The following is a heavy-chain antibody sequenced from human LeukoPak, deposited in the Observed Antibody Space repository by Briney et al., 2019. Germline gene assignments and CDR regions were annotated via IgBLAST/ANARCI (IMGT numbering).Heavy chain of an antibody. Sequence: PGGSLRLPCAASGFTVSSNYMSWVRQAPGKGLEWVSVIYSGGSTYYADSVKGRFTISRDNSKNTLYLQMNSLRAEDTAVYYCAGSQLYDYVWGSYRYPPGGVDYWGQGTLVTVSS. J-gene: IGHJ4*02. CDR3: AGSQLYDYVWGSYRYPPGGVDY. CDR1: GFTVSSNY. V-gene: IGHV3-53*01. CDR2: IYSGGST. D-gene: IGHD3-16*02.